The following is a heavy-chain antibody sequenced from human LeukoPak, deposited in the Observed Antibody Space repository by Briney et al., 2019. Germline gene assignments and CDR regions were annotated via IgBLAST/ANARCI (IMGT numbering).Heavy chain of an antibody. Sequence: PGRSLRLSCTASGFTFGDYGMSWVRQAPGEGLEWVGFIRSKPYGGTTEYAASVKGRLTISRDDSESIAYLQMNSLKTEDTAVYYCTRGDDYDSSGYYLLFDNWGQGTLVTVSS. D-gene: IGHD3-22*01. CDR3: TRGDDYDSSGYYLLFDN. CDR1: GFTFGDYG. V-gene: IGHV3-49*04. CDR2: IRSKPYGGTT. J-gene: IGHJ4*02.